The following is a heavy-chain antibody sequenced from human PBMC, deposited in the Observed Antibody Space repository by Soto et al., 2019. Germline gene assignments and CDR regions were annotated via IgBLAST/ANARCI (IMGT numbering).Heavy chain of an antibody. D-gene: IGHD1-26*01. CDR3: ARLWSEREPNFDY. J-gene: IGHJ4*02. CDR2: IRSKANNYAT. Sequence: EVQLVESGGGLVQPGGSLKLSCPASGYTFSDSAMHWVLQASGKGLEGVGRIRSKANNYATVYAASGKGRFTISRDDSRNTAYLQMNSLKTEDTAVYYCARLWSEREPNFDYWGQGTLVSVSS. CDR1: GYTFSDSA. V-gene: IGHV3-73*02.